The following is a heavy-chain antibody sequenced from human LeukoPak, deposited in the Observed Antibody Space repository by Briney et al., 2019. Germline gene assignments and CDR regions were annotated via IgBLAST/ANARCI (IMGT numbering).Heavy chain of an antibody. V-gene: IGHV3-53*01. D-gene: IGHD3-22*01. CDR2: IYSGGST. CDR1: GFTVSTNY. J-gene: IGHJ2*01. CDR3: ARSPRIYDSSGYYLVEYFDL. Sequence: PGGSLRLSCAASGFTVSTNYMSWVRQAPGKGLERVSIIYSGGSTSYADSVKGRFTISRDISKNTLFLQMSSLRAEDTAVYYCARSPRIYDSSGYYLVEYFDLWGRGTLVTVSS.